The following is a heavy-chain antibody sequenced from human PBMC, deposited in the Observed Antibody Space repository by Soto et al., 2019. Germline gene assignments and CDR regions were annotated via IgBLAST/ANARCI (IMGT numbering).Heavy chain of an antibody. CDR2: IRSKANSYAT. D-gene: IGHD3-16*01. CDR1: GFTFSGSA. V-gene: IGHV3-73*02. Sequence: EVQLVESGGGLVQPGGSLKLSCAASGFTFSGSAMHWVRQASGKGLEWVGRIRSKANSYATAYAASVKGRFTISRDDSKNTASLQMNSLKTEDTAVYYCTLGLGGSGDYWGQGTLVTVSS. CDR3: TLGLGGSGDY. J-gene: IGHJ4*02.